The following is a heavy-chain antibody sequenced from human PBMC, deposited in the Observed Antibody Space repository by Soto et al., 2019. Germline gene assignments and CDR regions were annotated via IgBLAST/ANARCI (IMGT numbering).Heavy chain of an antibody. CDR2: IVIGSDYT. J-gene: IGHJ4*02. D-gene: IGHD6-13*01. CDR3: ARLRASTWYLGGYLDY. Sequence: GGSLRLSCAASGFTFSDYYMSWIRQAPGKGLEWVSYIVIGSDYTNYADSVKGRFTISRDNAKNSLYLEMNSLRAEDTAVYYCARLRASTWYLGGYLDYWGQGTLVTVSS. V-gene: IGHV3-11*06. CDR1: GFTFSDYY.